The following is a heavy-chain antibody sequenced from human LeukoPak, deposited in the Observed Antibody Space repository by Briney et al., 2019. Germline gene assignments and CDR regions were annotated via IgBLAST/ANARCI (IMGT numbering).Heavy chain of an antibody. Sequence: SETLSLTCAVYGGSFSGYYWSWIRQPPGKGLEWIGEINHSGSTNYNSSLKSRVTISVDTSKNQFSLKLSSVTAADTAVYYCARVSRGATVTAELGIDYWGQGTLVTVSS. CDR3: ARVSRGATVTAELGIDY. J-gene: IGHJ4*02. CDR2: INHSGST. CDR1: GGSFSGYY. D-gene: IGHD4-17*01. V-gene: IGHV4-34*01.